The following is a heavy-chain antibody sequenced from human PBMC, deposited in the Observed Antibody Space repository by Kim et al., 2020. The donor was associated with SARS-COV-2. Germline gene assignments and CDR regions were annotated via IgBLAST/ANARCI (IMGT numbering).Heavy chain of an antibody. CDR2: ISSSSSYT. CDR1: GFTFSDYY. CDR3: ARVSSLYYYGMDV. Sequence: GGSLRLSCAASGFTFSDYYMSWIRQAPGKGLEWVSYISSSSSYTNYADSVKGRFTISRDNAKNSLYLQMNSLRAEDTAVYYCARVSSLYYYGMDVWGQGTTVTVSS. V-gene: IGHV3-11*06. J-gene: IGHJ6*02.